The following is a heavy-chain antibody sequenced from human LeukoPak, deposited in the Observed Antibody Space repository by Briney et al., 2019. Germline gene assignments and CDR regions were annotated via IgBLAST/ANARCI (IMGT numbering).Heavy chain of an antibody. CDR1: GYSFTSYW. CDR3: ARLRPYDFWSGSNPYYFDY. CDR2: IYPGDSDT. V-gene: IGHV5-51*01. D-gene: IGHD3-3*01. J-gene: IGHJ4*02. Sequence: GESLKISCKGSGYSFTSYWIGWVRRMPGKGLEWMGIIYPGDSDTRYSPSFQGQVTISADKSISTAYLQWSSLKASDTAMYYCARLRPYDFWSGSNPYYFDYWGQGTLVTVSS.